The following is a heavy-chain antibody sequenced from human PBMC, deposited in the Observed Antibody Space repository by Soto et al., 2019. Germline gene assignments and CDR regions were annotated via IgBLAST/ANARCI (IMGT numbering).Heavy chain of an antibody. J-gene: IGHJ4*02. CDR3: ASGGYGDYVFDY. Sequence: EVQLVESGGGLVQPGGSLRLSCAASGFTFSSYSMNWVRQAPGKGLEWVSSISSSSSYIYYADSVKGRFTISRDNAKNSLYLQLNSLRAEDTAVDYCASGGYGDYVFDYWGQGTLVTVAS. CDR1: GFTFSSYS. D-gene: IGHD4-17*01. V-gene: IGHV3-21*01. CDR2: ISSSSSYI.